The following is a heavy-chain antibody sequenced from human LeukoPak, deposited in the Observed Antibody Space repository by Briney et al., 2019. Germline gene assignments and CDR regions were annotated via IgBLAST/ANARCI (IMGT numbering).Heavy chain of an antibody. D-gene: IGHD6-13*01. V-gene: IGHV1-3*01. CDR3: ARISSSWYYFDY. CDR1: GYTFTSYA. J-gene: IGHJ4*02. CDR2: INAGNGNT. Sequence: ASVKVSCKASGYTFTSYAMHWVRQAPGQRLEWMGWINAGNGNTKYSQKFQGRVTITRDTSASTAYMELSRLRSEDTAVYYCARISSSWYYFDYWGQGTLVTVSS.